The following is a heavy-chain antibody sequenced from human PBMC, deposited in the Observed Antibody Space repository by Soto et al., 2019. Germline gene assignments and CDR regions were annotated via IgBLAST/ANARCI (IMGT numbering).Heavy chain of an antibody. J-gene: IGHJ5*02. V-gene: IGHV4-31*03. CDR3: ARSVFP. CDR1: GGSISTGGYY. Sequence: QGQLQESGPGLVKPSQTLSLTCTVSGGSISTGGYYWNWIRQHPGKGLEWIGYFYYSGSTYYNPSLKSRVTISVNTSKNQVSRKLSSVTAADTAVYYCARSVFPWGQGTLVTVSS. CDR2: FYYSGST.